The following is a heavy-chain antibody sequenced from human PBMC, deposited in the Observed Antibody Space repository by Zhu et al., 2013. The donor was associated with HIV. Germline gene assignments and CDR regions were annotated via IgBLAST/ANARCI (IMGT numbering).Heavy chain of an antibody. D-gene: IGHD4-17*01. Sequence: QVQLVQSGAEVKKPGASVKVSCKVSGYTLTELSMHWVRQAPGKGLEWMGGFDPEDGETIYAQKFQGRVTMTEDTSTDTAYMELSSLRSEDTAVYYCATPHSMTTVTTISFDIWGQGTMVTVSS. V-gene: IGHV1-24*01. CDR1: GYTLTELS. CDR3: ATPHSMTTVTTISFDI. CDR2: FDPEDGET. J-gene: IGHJ3*02.